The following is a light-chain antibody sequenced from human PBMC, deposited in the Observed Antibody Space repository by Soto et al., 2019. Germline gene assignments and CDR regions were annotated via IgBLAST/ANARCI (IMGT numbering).Light chain of an antibody. CDR3: QHYNNRPLT. J-gene: IGKJ1*01. CDR1: QSVSSN. CDR2: DAS. V-gene: IGKV3-15*01. Sequence: EIVMTQSPATLPVSPGERATLSCRASQSVSSNLAWYQQRPGQAPRLLISDASTRATGIPARFSGSGSGTEFTLTISSLQSEDFAVYYCQHYNNRPLTFGQGTKVEIK.